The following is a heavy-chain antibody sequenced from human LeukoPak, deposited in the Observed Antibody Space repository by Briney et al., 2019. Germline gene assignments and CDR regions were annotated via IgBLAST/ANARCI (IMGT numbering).Heavy chain of an antibody. Sequence: SVKVSCKASGYTFTGYYMHWVRQAPGQGLEWMGGVIPIFGTANYAQKFQGRVTITADESTSTAYMELSSLRSEDTAVYYCARAPGYCSSTSCYATYYFDYWGQGTLVTVSS. D-gene: IGHD2-2*01. V-gene: IGHV1-69*13. CDR3: ARAPGYCSSTSCYATYYFDY. CDR1: GYTFTGYY. CDR2: VIPIFGTA. J-gene: IGHJ4*02.